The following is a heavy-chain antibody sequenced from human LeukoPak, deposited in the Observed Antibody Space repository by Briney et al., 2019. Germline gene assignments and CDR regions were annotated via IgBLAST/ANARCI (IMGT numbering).Heavy chain of an antibody. CDR1: GFTFSSYA. Sequence: NTGGSLRLSCAASGFTFSSYAMSWVRQAPGKGLEWVSAISGSSSYIYYADSVKGRFTISRDNAKNSLYLQMNSLRAEDTAVYYCARALIAARPALLDAFDIWGQGTMVTVSS. CDR3: ARALIAARPALLDAFDI. J-gene: IGHJ3*02. D-gene: IGHD6-6*01. CDR2: ISGSSSYI. V-gene: IGHV3-21*01.